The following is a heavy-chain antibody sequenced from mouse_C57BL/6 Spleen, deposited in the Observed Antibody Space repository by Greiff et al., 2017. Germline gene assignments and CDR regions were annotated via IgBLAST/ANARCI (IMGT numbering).Heavy chain of an antibody. V-gene: IGHV5-17*01. CDR3: ARDYDYDEYYAMDY. CDR1: GFTFSDYG. J-gene: IGHJ4*01. CDR2: ISSGSSTI. Sequence: EVQGVESGGGLVKPGGSLKLSCAASGFTFSDYGMHWVRQAPEKGLEWVAYISSGSSTIYYADTVKGRFTISRDNAKNTLFLQMTSLRSEDTAMYYCARDYDYDEYYAMDYWGQGTSVTVSS. D-gene: IGHD2-4*01.